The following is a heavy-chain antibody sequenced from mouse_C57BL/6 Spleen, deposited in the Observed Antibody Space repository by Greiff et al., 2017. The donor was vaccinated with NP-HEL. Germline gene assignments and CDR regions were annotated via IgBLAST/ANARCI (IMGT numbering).Heavy chain of an antibody. CDR1: GFSLTSYA. D-gene: IGHD2-5*01. CDR2: IWTGGGT. Sequence: VQLVESGPGLVAPSQSLSITCTVSGFSLTSYAISWVRQPPGKGLEWLGVIWTGGGTNYNSALKSRLSISKDNSKIQVFLKMNSLQTDDTARYYCARNYGYSKEAWFAYWGQGTLVTVSA. J-gene: IGHJ3*01. V-gene: IGHV2-9-1*01. CDR3: ARNYGYSKEAWFAY.